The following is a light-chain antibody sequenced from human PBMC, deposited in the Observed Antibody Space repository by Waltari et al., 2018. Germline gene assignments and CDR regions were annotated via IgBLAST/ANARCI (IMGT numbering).Light chain of an antibody. Sequence: DIVMTQSPLSLPVTPGEPASIFCRYRHTLLHANGNNYLDWYLQKPGQSPQLLIYLGSKRASGVPERFTGSGSGTNFTLKITRVEADDVGIYYCMEALQTVPTFGGGTTVEIK. CDR1: HTLLHANGNNY. V-gene: IGKV2-28*01. J-gene: IGKJ4*01. CDR3: MEALQTVPT. CDR2: LGS.